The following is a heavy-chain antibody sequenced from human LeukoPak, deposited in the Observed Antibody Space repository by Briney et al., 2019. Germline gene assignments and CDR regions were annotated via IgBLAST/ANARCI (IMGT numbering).Heavy chain of an antibody. Sequence: GGSLRLSCAASGFTFSIYGMRWVRQAPGKGLEWVAVISYDGSNKYYADSVKGRCTISRDNSKNTLYLQMNSLRAEDTAVYYCAKPRYYDSSGYPRFGRGPIDYWGQGTLVTVSS. V-gene: IGHV3-30*18. CDR1: GFTFSIYG. D-gene: IGHD3-22*01. CDR2: ISYDGSNK. J-gene: IGHJ4*02. CDR3: AKPRYYDSSGYPRFGRGPIDY.